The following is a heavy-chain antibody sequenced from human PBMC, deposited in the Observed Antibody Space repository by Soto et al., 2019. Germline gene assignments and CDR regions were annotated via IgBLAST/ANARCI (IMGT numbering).Heavy chain of an antibody. V-gene: IGHV4-30-4*01. J-gene: IGHJ5*02. Sequence: PSETLSLTCTVSGGSISSGDYYWSWIRQAPGKGLEWIGYIYYSGSTYYNPSLKSRVTISVDTSKNQFSLKLSSVTAADTAVYYCASIEYYYGSGSLDNWFDPWGQGTLVTVSS. CDR1: GGSISSGDYY. CDR3: ASIEYYYGSGSLDNWFDP. D-gene: IGHD3-10*01. CDR2: IYYSGST.